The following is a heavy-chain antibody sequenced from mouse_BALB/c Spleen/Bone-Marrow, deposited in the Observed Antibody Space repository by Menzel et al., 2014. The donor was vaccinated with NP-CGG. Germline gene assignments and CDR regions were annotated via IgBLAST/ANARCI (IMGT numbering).Heavy chain of an antibody. CDR1: GFPFSNCD. D-gene: IGHD2-2*01. Sequence: VQLKESGGGLVKPGGSLKLSCAASGFPFSNCDMSWVRQTPEKRLEWVATITSGDSYTYYPDSVKGRFTISRDNARNTLYLQMSSLRSEDTALYYCARQDGYDGTWFAYWGQGTLVTVSA. CDR3: ARQDGYDGTWFAY. J-gene: IGHJ3*01. CDR2: ITSGDSYT. V-gene: IGHV5-9*02.